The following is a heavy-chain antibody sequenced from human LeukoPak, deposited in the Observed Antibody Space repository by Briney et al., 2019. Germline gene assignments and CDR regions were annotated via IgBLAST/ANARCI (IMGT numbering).Heavy chain of an antibody. Sequence: PSETLSLTCAVYGRFFSGYYWSWIRQPPEGGLEWIGEINHSGSTNYNPSLKSRVTISVDTSKNQFSLKLSSVTAADTAVYYCASTFTWELLRCGAFDIWGQGTMVTVSS. J-gene: IGHJ3*02. CDR1: GRFFSGYY. CDR3: ASTFTWELLRCGAFDI. D-gene: IGHD1-26*01. V-gene: IGHV4-34*01. CDR2: INHSGST.